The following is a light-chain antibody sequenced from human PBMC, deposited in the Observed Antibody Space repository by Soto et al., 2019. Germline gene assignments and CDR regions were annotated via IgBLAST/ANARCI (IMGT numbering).Light chain of an antibody. CDR2: DVS. J-gene: IGLJ1*01. Sequence: LTQPRSVSGSPGQSVTISCTGTSSDVGGYNYVSWYQQHPGKAPKLMIYDVSKRPSGVPDRFSGSKSGNTASLTISGLQAEDEADYYCCSYAGSYTFYVFGTGSKVTVL. CDR3: CSYAGSYTFYV. CDR1: SSDVGGYNY. V-gene: IGLV2-11*01.